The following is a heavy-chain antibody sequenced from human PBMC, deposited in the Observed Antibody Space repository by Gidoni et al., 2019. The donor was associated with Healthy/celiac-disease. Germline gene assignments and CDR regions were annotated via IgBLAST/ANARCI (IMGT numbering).Heavy chain of an antibody. CDR1: GGTFSSYA. V-gene: IGHV1-69*01. J-gene: IGHJ3*02. CDR2: IIPIFGTA. CDR3: ARRPESYYDSSGRDAFDI. Sequence: QVQLVQSGAEVKKPGSSVKVSCTASGGTFSSYAISWVRQAPGQGLEWMGGIIPIFGTANYAQKFQGRVTITADESTSTAYMELSSLRSEDTAVYYCARRPESYYDSSGRDAFDIWGQGTMVTVSS. D-gene: IGHD3-22*01.